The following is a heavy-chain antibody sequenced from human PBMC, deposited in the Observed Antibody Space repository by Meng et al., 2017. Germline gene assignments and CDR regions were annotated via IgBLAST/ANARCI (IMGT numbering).Heavy chain of an antibody. CDR3: ARLVAGTFGQLFDS. D-gene: IGHD2-15*01. Sequence: QGQLVQSGSGVKKPGASVKVSGKASGYTFNSYAMNWVRQAPGQGLEWMGWINTNTGNPTYAQGFTGRFVFSLDTSVSTAYLQISSLKAEDTAVYYCARLVAGTFGQLFDSWGQGTLVTVSS. J-gene: IGHJ5*01. CDR2: INTNTGNP. CDR1: GYTFNSYA. V-gene: IGHV7-4-1*02.